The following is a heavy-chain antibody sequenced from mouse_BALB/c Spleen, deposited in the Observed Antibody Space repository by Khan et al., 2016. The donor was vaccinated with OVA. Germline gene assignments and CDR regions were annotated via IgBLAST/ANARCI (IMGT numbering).Heavy chain of an antibody. J-gene: IGHJ3*01. CDR3: TRPSYYGNPWFTY. CDR2: ISSTGSYT. Sequence: EVQLQESGGGLVKPGGSLKLSCEVSGFAFNSYDMSWVRQTPEKRLEWVATISSTGSYTYYPGSVKGRFTISRDTARNTLSLQMSSLRSEDTALYYCTRPSYYGNPWFTYWGQGTLVTVSA. D-gene: IGHD2-10*01. V-gene: IGHV5-9*02. CDR1: GFAFNSYD.